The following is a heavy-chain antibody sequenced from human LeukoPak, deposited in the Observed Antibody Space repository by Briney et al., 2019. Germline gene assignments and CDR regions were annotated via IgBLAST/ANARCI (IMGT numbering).Heavy chain of an antibody. J-gene: IGHJ5*02. CDR3: AREKGGLLWFGELLYYNWFDP. Sequence: SETLSLTWTVSGGSISSYYGSWIRPPAGKGLEWVGRIYTSGSTNYNPSLKTRVTMSVDPPKNQFSLHLSSVTAADTVVYYCAREKGGLLWFGELLYYNWFDPWGQGTLVTVSS. D-gene: IGHD3-10*01. CDR2: IYTSGST. V-gene: IGHV4-4*07. CDR1: GGSISSYY.